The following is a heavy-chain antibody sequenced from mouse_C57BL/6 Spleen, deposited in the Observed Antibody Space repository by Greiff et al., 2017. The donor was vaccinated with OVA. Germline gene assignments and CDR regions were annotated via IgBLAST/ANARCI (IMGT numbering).Heavy chain of an antibody. Sequence: QVQLQQSGPELVKPGASVKLSCKASGYTFTSYDINWVKQRPGPGLEWIGWIYPRDGSTKYNEKFKGKATLTVDTSSSTAYMELHSLTSEDSAVYFCARRAPNYYGSSYEDYFDYWGQGTTLTVSS. D-gene: IGHD1-1*01. CDR3: ARRAPNYYGSSYEDYFDY. CDR1: GYTFTSYD. V-gene: IGHV1-85*01. CDR2: IYPRDGST. J-gene: IGHJ2*01.